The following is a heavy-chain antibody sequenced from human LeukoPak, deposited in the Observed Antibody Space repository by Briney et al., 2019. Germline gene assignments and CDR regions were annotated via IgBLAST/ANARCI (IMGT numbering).Heavy chain of an antibody. V-gene: IGHV3-21*01. CDR3: ARTYYDILTGYNPYFDY. D-gene: IGHD3-9*01. Sequence: PGGSLRLSCAASGFTFSSYGMHWVRQAPGKGLEWVSSITASSTSMYYADSVKGRFTISRDNAKNSLYLQMNSLRAEGTAVYYCARTYYDILTGYNPYFDYWGQGTLVTVSS. CDR2: ITASSTSM. CDR1: GFTFSSYG. J-gene: IGHJ4*02.